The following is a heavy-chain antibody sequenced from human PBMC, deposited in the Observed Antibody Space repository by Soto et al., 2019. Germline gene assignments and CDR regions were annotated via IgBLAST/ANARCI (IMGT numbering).Heavy chain of an antibody. V-gene: IGHV3-23*01. CDR1: GFTFSSYA. CDR3: AKSPGMYYYDSSGYYHYDY. J-gene: IGHJ4*02. Sequence: GGSLRLSCAASGFTFSSYAMSWFRQAPGKGLEWVSAISGSGGSTYYADSVKGRFTISRDNSKNTLYLQMNSLRAEDTAVYYCAKSPGMYYYDSSGYYHYDYWGQGTLVTVSS. D-gene: IGHD3-22*01. CDR2: ISGSGGST.